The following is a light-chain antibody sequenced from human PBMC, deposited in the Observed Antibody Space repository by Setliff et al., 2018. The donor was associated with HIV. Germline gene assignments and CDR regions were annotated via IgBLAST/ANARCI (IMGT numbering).Light chain of an antibody. V-gene: IGLV2-14*03. CDR1: SNDIGRFNY. CDR3: CSYSRGSTYV. Sequence: QSVLTQPASVTGAPGQSITISCTGTSNDIGRFNYVSWYKQFPGKGPTLVIFDVNQRPSGVSNRFSGSKSGNIASLIISGLQAEDEADYLCCSYSRGSTYVFGTGTKVTVL. CDR2: DVN. J-gene: IGLJ1*01.